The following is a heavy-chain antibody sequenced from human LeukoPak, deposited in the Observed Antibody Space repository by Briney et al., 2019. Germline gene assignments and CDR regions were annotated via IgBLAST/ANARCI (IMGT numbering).Heavy chain of an antibody. CDR1: GFTFNSYP. V-gene: IGHV3-64D*06. Sequence: PGGSLRLSCSASGFTFNSYPVHWVRQAPGKGLEYVSGISRKGGSTYYADSVKGRFTISRDNSKNTLYLQMSSLRAEDTAVYYCVKESGFMVAPNSAFDIWGQGTMVTVSS. CDR2: ISRKGGST. CDR3: VKESGFMVAPNSAFDI. J-gene: IGHJ3*02. D-gene: IGHD4/OR15-4a*01.